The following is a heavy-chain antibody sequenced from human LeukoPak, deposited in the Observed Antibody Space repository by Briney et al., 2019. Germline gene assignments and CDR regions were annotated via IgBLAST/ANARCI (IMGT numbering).Heavy chain of an antibody. Sequence: SQTLSLTCAISVDSVSSDSTASNWIRHPPSRGLEWLRRTYYRSKWYNDYAVSVKSRITINPDTSKNQFSLQLNSVTPEDTAVYYCAREVVVAATYYYYMDVWGKGTTVTVSS. CDR1: VDSVSSDSTA. V-gene: IGHV6-1*01. CDR2: TYYRSKWYN. CDR3: AREVVVAATYYYYMDV. J-gene: IGHJ6*03. D-gene: IGHD2-15*01.